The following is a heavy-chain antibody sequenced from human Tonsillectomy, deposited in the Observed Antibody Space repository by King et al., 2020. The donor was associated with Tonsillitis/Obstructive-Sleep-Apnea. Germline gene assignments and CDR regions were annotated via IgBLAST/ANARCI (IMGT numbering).Heavy chain of an antibody. V-gene: IGHV3-30*04. CDR1: GFTFSIYA. D-gene: IGHD3-22*01. CDR2: ISYDGSNK. CDR3: AREGIYDSSGYADAFDI. J-gene: IGHJ3*02. Sequence: VQLVESGGGVVQPGRSLRLSCAASGFTFSIYAIHRVRQAPGKGLEWVAVISYDGSNKYYADSVKGRFTISRDNSKNTLDLQMNSLRAEDTAVYYCAREGIYDSSGYADAFDIWGQGTMVTVSS.